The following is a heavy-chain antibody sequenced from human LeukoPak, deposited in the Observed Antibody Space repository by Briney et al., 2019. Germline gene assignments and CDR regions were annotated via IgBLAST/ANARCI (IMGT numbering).Heavy chain of an antibody. V-gene: IGHV3-7*01. J-gene: IGHJ4*02. CDR2: IKQDGSEK. CDR1: GFTFSSYW. Sequence: AGGSLRLSCAASGFTFSSYWMSWVRQAPGKGLEWVANIKQDGSEKYYVDSVKGRFTISRDNPKNSLYLQMNSLRAEDTAVYYCARGPPFWEQQLIVFDYWGQGTLVTVSS. CDR3: ARGPPFWEQQLIVFDY. D-gene: IGHD6-13*01.